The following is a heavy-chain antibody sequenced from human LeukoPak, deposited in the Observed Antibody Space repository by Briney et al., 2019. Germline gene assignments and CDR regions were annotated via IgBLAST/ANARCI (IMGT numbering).Heavy chain of an antibody. Sequence: SETLSLTCTVSGGSISSYYWSWIRQPPGKGLEWIGDIYYSGSTNYNPSLKSRVTISVDTSKNQFSLRLSSVTAADTAVYYCAREGGIAARGVDYWGQGTLVTVSS. J-gene: IGHJ4*02. CDR2: IYYSGST. V-gene: IGHV4-59*12. CDR3: AREGGIAARGVDY. CDR1: GGSISSYY. D-gene: IGHD6-6*01.